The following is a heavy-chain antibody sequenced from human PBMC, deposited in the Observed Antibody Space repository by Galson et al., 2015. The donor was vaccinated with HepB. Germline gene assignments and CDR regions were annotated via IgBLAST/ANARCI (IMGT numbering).Heavy chain of an antibody. D-gene: IGHD3-3*01. V-gene: IGHV3-11*06. J-gene: IGHJ5*02. CDR3: ARRDHYDFWSGYYTGGWFDP. CDR2: ISSSSSYT. Sequence: SLRLSCAASGFTFSDYYMSWIRQAPGKGLEWVSYISSSSSYTNYADSVKGRFTISRDNAKNSLYLQMNSLRAEDTAVYYCARRDHYDFWSGYYTGGWFDPWGQGTLVTVSS. CDR1: GFTFSDYY.